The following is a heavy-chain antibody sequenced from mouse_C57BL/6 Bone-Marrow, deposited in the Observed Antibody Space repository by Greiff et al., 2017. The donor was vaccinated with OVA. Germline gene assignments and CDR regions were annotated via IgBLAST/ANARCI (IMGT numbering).Heavy chain of an antibody. CDR1: GFSFNTYA. CDR3: VRHGYYAMDY. CDR2: IRSKSNNYAT. J-gene: IGHJ4*01. V-gene: IGHV10-1*01. Sequence: DVKLVESGGGLVQPKGSLKLSCAASGFSFNTYAMNCVRQAPGKGLEWVARIRSKSNNYATYYADSVKDRFTISRDDSESMLYLQMNNLKTEDTAMYYCVRHGYYAMDYWGQGTSVTVSS.